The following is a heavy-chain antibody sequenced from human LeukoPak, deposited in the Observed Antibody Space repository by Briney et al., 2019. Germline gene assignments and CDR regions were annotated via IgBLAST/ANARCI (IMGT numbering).Heavy chain of an antibody. CDR1: GYTFTSYY. D-gene: IGHD3-16*02. CDR2: INPSGGST. J-gene: IGHJ4*02. V-gene: IGHV1-46*01. CDR3: ASGYVWGSYRYRGGPYYFDY. Sequence: ASVKVSCKASGYTFTSYYMHWVRQAPGQGLEWMGIINPSGGSTSYAQKFQGRVTMTRDMSTSTDYMELSSLRSEDTAVYYCASGYVWGSYRYRGGPYYFDYRGQGTLVTVSS.